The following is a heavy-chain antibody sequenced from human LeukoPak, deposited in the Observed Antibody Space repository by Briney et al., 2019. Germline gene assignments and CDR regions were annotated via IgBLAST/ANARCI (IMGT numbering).Heavy chain of an antibody. D-gene: IGHD2-2*01. CDR1: GYSISSGYY. J-gene: IGHJ3*02. V-gene: IGHV4-38-2*01. CDR3: ARYCSSTSCTPGAFDI. CDR2: IYHSGST. Sequence: PSETLSLTCAVSGYSISSGYYWGWTRQPPGKGLEWIGSIYHSGSTYYNPSLKSRVTISVDTSKNQFSLKLSSVTAADTAVYYCARYCSSTSCTPGAFDIWGQGTMVTVSS.